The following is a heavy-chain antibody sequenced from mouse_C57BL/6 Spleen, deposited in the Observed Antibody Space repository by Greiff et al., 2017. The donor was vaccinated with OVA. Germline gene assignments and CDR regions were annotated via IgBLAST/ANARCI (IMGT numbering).Heavy chain of an antibody. V-gene: IGHV3-6*01. Sequence: EVQLLESGPGLVKPSQSLSLTCSVTGYSITSGYYWNWIRQFPGNKLEWMGYISYDGSNNYNPSLKNRISITRDTSKNQFFLKLNSVTTEDTATYYCARGEWVLKYFDVWGTGTTVTVSS. CDR2: ISYDGSN. CDR3: ARGEWVLKYFDV. D-gene: IGHD2-3*01. CDR1: GYSITSGYY. J-gene: IGHJ1*03.